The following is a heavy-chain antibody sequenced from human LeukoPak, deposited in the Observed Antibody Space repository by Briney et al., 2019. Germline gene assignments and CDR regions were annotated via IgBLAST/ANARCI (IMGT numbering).Heavy chain of an antibody. CDR3: ARDSRSHCGTAACYGPYFDY. D-gene: IGHD2-2*01. CDR1: GFTFSNSA. CDR2: LSSDGNQK. V-gene: IGHV3-30*04. Sequence: GGSLRLSCSASGFTFSNSAMHWVRQAPGKGLEWVAALSSDGNQKYYADFVQARFLIFRDNAKNSLYLQMNSLRAEDTAVYFCARDSRSHCGTAACYGPYFDYWGQGTLVTVSS. J-gene: IGHJ4*02.